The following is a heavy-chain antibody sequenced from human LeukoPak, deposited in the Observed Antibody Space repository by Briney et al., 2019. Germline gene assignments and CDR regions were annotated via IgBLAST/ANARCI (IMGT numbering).Heavy chain of an antibody. CDR1: GFTFSAYA. D-gene: IGHD2-8*01. Sequence: PGGSLRLSCEASGFTFSAYAMTWVRQAPGKGLEWVSSIGSDNKPHYSESVKGRFAISRDNSKNTLYLEMNRLRAEDTAVYYCANGYCTNGVCYTFVLGYWGQGTLVTVSS. J-gene: IGHJ4*02. CDR3: ANGYCTNGVCYTFVLGY. V-gene: IGHV3-23*05. CDR2: IGSDNKP.